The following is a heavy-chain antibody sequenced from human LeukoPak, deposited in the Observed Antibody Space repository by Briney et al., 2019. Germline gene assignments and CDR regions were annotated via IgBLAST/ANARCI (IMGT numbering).Heavy chain of an antibody. CDR2: ISAYNGNT. J-gene: IGHJ4*02. D-gene: IGHD3-10*01. CDR3: ARDSLWFGLYYFDY. CDR1: GYTFTSYG. Sequence: ASVTVSCKASGYTFTSYGISWVRQAPGQGLEWMGWISAYNGNTNYPQKFQGRVTMTTDTSTSTAYMELRSLRSDDTAVYYCARDSLWFGLYYFDYWGQGTLVTVSS. V-gene: IGHV1-18*01.